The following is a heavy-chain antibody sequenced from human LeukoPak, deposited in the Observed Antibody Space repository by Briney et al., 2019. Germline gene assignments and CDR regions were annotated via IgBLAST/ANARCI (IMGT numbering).Heavy chain of an antibody. CDR2: IKQDGSEK. J-gene: IGHJ4*02. V-gene: IGHV3-7*01. D-gene: IGHD6-19*01. Sequence: GGSLRLSCAASGFTFSSYWMSWVRQAPGKGLEWVANIKQDGSEKYYVDSVKGRFTISRDNAKNTLYLQMNSLRAEDTAVYYCAKEQTLAASGFDYWGQGTLVTVSS. CDR1: GFTFSSYW. CDR3: AKEQTLAASGFDY.